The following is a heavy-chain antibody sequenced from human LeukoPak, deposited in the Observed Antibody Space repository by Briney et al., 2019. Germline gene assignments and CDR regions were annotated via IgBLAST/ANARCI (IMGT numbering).Heavy chain of an antibody. J-gene: IGHJ4*02. CDR2: INQDGSKE. CDR3: VRDGGVSGYDLLDY. Sequence: PGGSLRLSCTASGFIFSNYWMTWVRQAPGKGLEWVAQINQDGSKEYYIDSVKARFSISRDNARNSLSPQMNSLRAEGTAVYYCVRDGGVSGYDLLDYWGQGTLVTVSS. V-gene: IGHV3-7*01. CDR1: GFIFSNYW. D-gene: IGHD5-12*01.